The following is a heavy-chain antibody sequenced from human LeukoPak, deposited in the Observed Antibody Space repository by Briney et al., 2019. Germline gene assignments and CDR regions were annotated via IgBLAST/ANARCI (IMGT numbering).Heavy chain of an antibody. Sequence: ASVKVSCKASGYTFTSYDINWVRQATGQGLEWMGWMNPNSGNTGYAQKFQGRVTMTRNTSISTAYMELSSLRSEDTAVYYCARGRPESGETYYYDSSGYSSYWGQGTLVTASS. CDR3: ARGRPESGETYYYDSSGYSSY. D-gene: IGHD3-22*01. CDR2: MNPNSGNT. V-gene: IGHV1-8*01. J-gene: IGHJ4*02. CDR1: GYTFTSYD.